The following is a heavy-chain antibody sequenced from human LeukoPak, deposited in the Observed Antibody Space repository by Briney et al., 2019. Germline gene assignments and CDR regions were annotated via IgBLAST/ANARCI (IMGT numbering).Heavy chain of an antibody. Sequence: PSETLSLTRTVSGGSISSYYWSWIRQPPGKGREWMGYIYYSGSTNYNPPLQSRATISVDTSKNQFSLKLSSVTPADTAVYYCARRVCSGGSCHFDYWGQGTLVTVSS. D-gene: IGHD2-15*01. V-gene: IGHV4-59*08. CDR3: ARRVCSGGSCHFDY. J-gene: IGHJ4*02. CDR1: GGSISSYY. CDR2: IYYSGST.